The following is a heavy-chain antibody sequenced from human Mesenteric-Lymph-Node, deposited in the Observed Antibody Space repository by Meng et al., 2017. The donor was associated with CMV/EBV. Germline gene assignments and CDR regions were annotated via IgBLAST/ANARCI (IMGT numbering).Heavy chain of an antibody. CDR3: AKNAPVGYYGMDV. CDR1: AYTFIDYY. Sequence: ASVKVSCKASAYTFIDYYIHWVRQAPGQGLEWMGWMNPNSGNTGYAQKFQGRVTMTRNTSISTAYMELSSLRSEDTAVYYCAKNAPVGYYGMDVWGQGTTVTVSS. V-gene: IGHV1-8*02. J-gene: IGHJ6*02. CDR2: MNPNSGNT. D-gene: IGHD2-2*01.